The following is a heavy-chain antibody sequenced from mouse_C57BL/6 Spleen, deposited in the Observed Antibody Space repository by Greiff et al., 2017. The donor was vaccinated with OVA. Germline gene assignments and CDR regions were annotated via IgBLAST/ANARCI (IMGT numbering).Heavy chain of an antibody. J-gene: IGHJ1*03. CDR2: IYPGSGST. D-gene: IGHD1-1*01. CDR1: GYTFTSYW. CDR3: AKLGYYGSSYGYFDV. V-gene: IGHV1-55*01. Sequence: QVQLQQPGAELVKPGASVKMSCKASGYTFTSYWITWVKQRPGQGLEWIGDIYPGSGSTNYNEKFKSKATLTVDTSSSTAYMQLSSLTSEDSAVYYCAKLGYYGSSYGYFDVWGTGTTVTVSS.